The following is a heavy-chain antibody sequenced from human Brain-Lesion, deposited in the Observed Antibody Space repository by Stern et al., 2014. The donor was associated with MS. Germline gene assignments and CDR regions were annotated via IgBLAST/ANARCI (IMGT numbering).Heavy chain of an antibody. Sequence: EVQLVQSGGGLVQPGVSLRLSCAASGFTFSDHFIDWVRQAPGKGLEWVGRIRNKANSYSTEYAASVKGRFTFSRDDSKNSLFVQMNSLRIEDTAIYYCARDNKVYGIDVLGQGTSVTVSS. CDR3: ARDNKVYGIDV. D-gene: IGHD2/OR15-2a*01. CDR1: GFTFSDHF. CDR2: IRNKANSYST. V-gene: IGHV3-72*01. J-gene: IGHJ6*02.